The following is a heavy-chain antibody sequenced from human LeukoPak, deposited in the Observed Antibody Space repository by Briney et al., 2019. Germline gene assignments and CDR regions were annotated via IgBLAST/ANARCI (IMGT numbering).Heavy chain of an antibody. Sequence: GGSLRLSCAASGFSFSIYWMSWVRQAPGKGLEWVANINQDESEKDYVDSVEGRFTISRDNAKNSLFLEMNSLRVEDTAVYYCVRDMGRESIFDYWGQGTLVTVSS. D-gene: IGHD3-10*01. V-gene: IGHV3-7*01. CDR1: GFSFSIYW. CDR3: VRDMGRESIFDY. CDR2: INQDESEK. J-gene: IGHJ4*02.